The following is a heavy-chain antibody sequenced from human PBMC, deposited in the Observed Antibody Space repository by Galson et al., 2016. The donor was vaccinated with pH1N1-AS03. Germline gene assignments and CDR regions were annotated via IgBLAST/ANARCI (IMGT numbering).Heavy chain of an antibody. J-gene: IGHJ6*02. CDR3: ARDPRGPCSSATCATTYYFGMDV. CDR2: INPENGVT. V-gene: IGHV1-2*04. D-gene: IGHD1-26*01. CDR1: GYIFTDFY. Sequence: SVKVSCKASGYIFTDFYVHWVRQAPGQGLEWMGWINPENGVTNYAQKFQAWVTMTGDTSISTAYMELHGLKSDDTAVYYYARDPRGPCSSATCATTYYFGMDVWGQGTTVIVSS.